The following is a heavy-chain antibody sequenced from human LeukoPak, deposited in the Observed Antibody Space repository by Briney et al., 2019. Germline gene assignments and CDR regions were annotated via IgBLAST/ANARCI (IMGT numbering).Heavy chain of an antibody. CDR3: AKGPAYQPLPRVYFDY. Sequence: GRSLRLSCAASGFTFSSYAMHWVRQAPGKGLEWVAVISYDGSNKYYADSVKGRFTISRDNSKNTLYLQMNSLRAEDTAVYYCAKGPAYQPLPRVYFDYWGQGTLVTVSS. CDR1: GFTFSSYA. V-gene: IGHV3-30-3*01. D-gene: IGHD2-2*01. CDR2: ISYDGSNK. J-gene: IGHJ4*02.